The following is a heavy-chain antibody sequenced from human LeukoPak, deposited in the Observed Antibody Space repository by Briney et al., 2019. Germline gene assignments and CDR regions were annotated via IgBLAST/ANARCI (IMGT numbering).Heavy chain of an antibody. CDR1: GYTFTGYY. Sequence: ASVKVSCKASGYTFTGYYMHWVRQAPGQGLEWMGWINPNSGGTNYAQKFQGRVTMTRDTSISTAYMELSRLRSDDTAVYYCARDLEEVDAFDIWGQGTLVTVSS. V-gene: IGHV1-2*02. J-gene: IGHJ4*02. D-gene: IGHD3-16*01. CDR3: ARDLEEVDAFDI. CDR2: INPNSGGT.